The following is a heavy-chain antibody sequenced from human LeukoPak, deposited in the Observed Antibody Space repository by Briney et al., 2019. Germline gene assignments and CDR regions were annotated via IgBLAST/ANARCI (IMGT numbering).Heavy chain of an antibody. V-gene: IGHV3-23*01. J-gene: IGHJ6*02. D-gene: IGHD2/OR15-2a*01. CDR1: GFTFRNYA. CDR3: AKDVEVFYVLTDFSPYGMDV. Sequence: PGGSLRLSCAASGFTFRNYAMSRVRQAPGKGLEWVSTIGGSGDNAYYADSVKGRFTISRDKSKKTLYLQMNSLRAEDTAIYYCAKDVEVFYVLTDFSPYGMDVWGQGTTVTVSS. CDR2: IGGSGDNA.